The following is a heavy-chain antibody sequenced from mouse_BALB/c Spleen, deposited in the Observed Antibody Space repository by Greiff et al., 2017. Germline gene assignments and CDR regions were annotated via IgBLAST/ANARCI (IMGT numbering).Heavy chain of an antibody. CDR3: AKYYYGSSPWFAY. J-gene: IGHJ3*01. Sequence: ESGPGLVKPSQSLSLTCSVTGYSITSGYYWNWIRQFPGNKLEWMGYISYDGSNNYNPSLKNRISITRDTSKNQFFLKLNSVTTEDTATYYCAKYYYGSSPWFAYWGQGTLVTVSA. CDR1: GYSITSGYY. D-gene: IGHD1-1*01. V-gene: IGHV3-6*02. CDR2: ISYDGSN.